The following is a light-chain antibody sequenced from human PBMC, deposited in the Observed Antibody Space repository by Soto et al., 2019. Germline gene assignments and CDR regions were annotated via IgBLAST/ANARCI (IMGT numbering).Light chain of an antibody. CDR2: SNN. CDR3: CSYAGSYTFV. J-gene: IGLJ1*01. CDR1: SSNIGGNY. Sequence: QSVLTQPPSASGTPGQRVTISCSGSSSNIGGNYVYWYQQVPGTAPKLLIYSNNQRPSGVPDRFSGSKSDNTASLTISGLQAEDEADYYCCSYAGSYTFVFGIGTKLTVL. V-gene: IGLV1-47*02.